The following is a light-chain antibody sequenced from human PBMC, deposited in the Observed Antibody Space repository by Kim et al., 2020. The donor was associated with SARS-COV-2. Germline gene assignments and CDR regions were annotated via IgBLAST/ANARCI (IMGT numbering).Light chain of an antibody. Sequence: DIVMTQSPDSLAVSLGERATINCRSSQSVLHSSNSNNYLAWYQQKPGQPPKLLIYWASTRESGVPDRFSGSGSGSDFTLTISSLQAEDVAVYYCQQYYSTPYTVGQGTKLEI. CDR3: QQYYSTPYT. CDR2: WAS. J-gene: IGKJ2*01. CDR1: QSVLHSSNSNNY. V-gene: IGKV4-1*01.